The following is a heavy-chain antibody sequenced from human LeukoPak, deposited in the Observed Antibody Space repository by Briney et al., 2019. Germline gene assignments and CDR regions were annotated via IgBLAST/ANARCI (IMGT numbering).Heavy chain of an antibody. V-gene: IGHV4-4*07. CDR2: IYTGGST. CDR3: ARAPTAYCLSTNCQPYFDY. CDR1: GGSIGTYY. J-gene: IGHJ4*02. D-gene: IGHD2-2*01. Sequence: PSETLSLTCSVSGGSIGTYYWSWIRQPAGEGLEWLGRIYTGGSTNYNPSLKSRVTLSIETPKNQFSLELTSVTAADTAVYYCARAPTAYCLSTNCQPYFDYWGQGILVTVSS.